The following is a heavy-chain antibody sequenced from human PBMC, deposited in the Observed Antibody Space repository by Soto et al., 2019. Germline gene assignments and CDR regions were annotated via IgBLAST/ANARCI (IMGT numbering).Heavy chain of an antibody. D-gene: IGHD3-10*01. V-gene: IGHV3-33*01. CDR3: ARDKGMVRGVPEYYFDY. CDR2: IWYDGSNK. J-gene: IGHJ4*02. Sequence: QVQLVESGGGVVQPGRSLRLSCAASGFTFSSYGMHWVRQAPGKGLEWVAVIWYDGSNKYYADSVKGRFTISRDNSKNTLYLQMNSLRAEDTAVYYCARDKGMVRGVPEYYFDYWGQGTLVTVSS. CDR1: GFTFSSYG.